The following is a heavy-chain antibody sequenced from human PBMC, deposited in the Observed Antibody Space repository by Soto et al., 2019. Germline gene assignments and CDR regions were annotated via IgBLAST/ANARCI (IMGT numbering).Heavy chain of an antibody. J-gene: IGHJ4*02. CDR1: GFIFSSYS. D-gene: IGHD6-19*01. Sequence: PGGSLRLSCAASGFIFSSYSMNWVRQAPGKGLEWVAVVSHDGRNTHYADSVKGRFTISRDSSKNTVSLEMTSLRAEDTAVYYCAKGGRQWLVTSDFNYWGQGALVTVSS. CDR3: AKGGRQWLVTSDFNY. V-gene: IGHV3-30*18. CDR2: VSHDGRNT.